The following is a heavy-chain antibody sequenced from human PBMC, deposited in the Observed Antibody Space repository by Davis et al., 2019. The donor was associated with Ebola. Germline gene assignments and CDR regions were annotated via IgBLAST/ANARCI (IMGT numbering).Heavy chain of an antibody. CDR3: ARGLEGRR. V-gene: IGHV4-39*07. J-gene: IGHJ4*02. Sequence: PSETLSLTCTVSGGSISSSSYYWGWIRQPPGKGLEWIGSIYYSGSTYYNPSLKSRVTISVDTSKNQFSLKLSSVTAADTAVYYCARGLEGRRWGQGTLVTVSS. CDR2: IYYSGST. D-gene: IGHD2-15*01. CDR1: GGSISSSSYY.